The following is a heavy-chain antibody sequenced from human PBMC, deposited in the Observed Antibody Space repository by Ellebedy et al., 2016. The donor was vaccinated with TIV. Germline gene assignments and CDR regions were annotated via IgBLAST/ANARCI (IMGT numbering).Heavy chain of an antibody. D-gene: IGHD2-2*01. CDR1: GGSISGYY. CDR2: INHSGST. CDR3: ARGGYQLLAYYYYGMDV. V-gene: IGHV4-34*01. Sequence: SETLSLTXAVYGGSISGYYWSWIRQPPGKGLEWSGEINHSGSTNYNPSLKSRVTISVDTSKNQFSLKLSSVTAADTAVYYCARGGYQLLAYYYYGMDVWGQGTTVTVSS. J-gene: IGHJ6*02.